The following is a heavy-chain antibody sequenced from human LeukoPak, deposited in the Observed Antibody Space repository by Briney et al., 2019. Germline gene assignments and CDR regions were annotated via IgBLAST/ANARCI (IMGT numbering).Heavy chain of an antibody. Sequence: GGSLRLSCAASGFTFSNYAKNWVRQAPGKGLEWVSDISGSGRSIYYGDSFQGRFTISRDNSKNTVYLQMNSLRAEDTAIYYCAKGVRPYGDYFDYWGQGTLVTVSS. CDR2: ISGSGRSI. V-gene: IGHV3-23*01. J-gene: IGHJ4*02. CDR3: AKGVRPYGDYFDY. D-gene: IGHD3-10*01. CDR1: GFTFSNYA.